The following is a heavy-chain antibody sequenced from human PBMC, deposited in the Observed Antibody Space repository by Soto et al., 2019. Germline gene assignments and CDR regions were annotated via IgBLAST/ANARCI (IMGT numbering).Heavy chain of an antibody. D-gene: IGHD3-10*01. CDR2: ISYDGSNK. CDR3: AKAHVLLWFGELFPFDY. CDR1: GFTFSSYG. J-gene: IGHJ4*02. Sequence: QVQLVESGGGVDQPGRSLRLSCAASGFTFSSYGMHWVRQAPGKGLEWVAVISYDGSNKYYADSVKGRFTISRDNSKNTLYLQMNSLRAEYTAVYYCAKAHVLLWFGELFPFDYWGQGTLVTVSS. V-gene: IGHV3-30*18.